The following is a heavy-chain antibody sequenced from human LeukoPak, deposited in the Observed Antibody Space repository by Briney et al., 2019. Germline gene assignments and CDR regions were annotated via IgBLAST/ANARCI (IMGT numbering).Heavy chain of an antibody. V-gene: IGHV3-33*01. Sequence: GGSLRLSCTASGFTFRTFGFHWVRQAPGKGLEWVALIWNDGSNKYYADSVKGRFTFSRDDSKNTLYLQMDSLRAEDTAVYFCASSSWSSEYFHYWGQGTLVTVSS. J-gene: IGHJ1*01. CDR1: GFTFRTFG. CDR3: ASSSWSSEYFHY. D-gene: IGHD6-13*01. CDR2: IWNDGSNK.